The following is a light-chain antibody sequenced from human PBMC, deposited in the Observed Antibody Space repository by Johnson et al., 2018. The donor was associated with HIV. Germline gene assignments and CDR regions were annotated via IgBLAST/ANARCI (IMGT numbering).Light chain of an antibody. CDR3: GTWDSSLYVFV. CDR2: ENK. Sequence: HSVLTQPPSVSAAPGQKVTISCSGSSSNIGNNYVSWYQQLPGTSPKLLIYENKARPSGIPDRFSCSKSATSATLAITGLQTGDEADYYCGTWDSSLYVFVFGSGTKVTVL. CDR1: SSNIGNNY. J-gene: IGLJ1*01. V-gene: IGLV1-51*01.